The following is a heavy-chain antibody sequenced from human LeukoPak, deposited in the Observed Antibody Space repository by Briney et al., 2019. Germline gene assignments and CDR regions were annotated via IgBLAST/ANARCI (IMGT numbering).Heavy chain of an antibody. J-gene: IGHJ4*02. Sequence: PGGSLRLSCAASGFTFSSYEMNWVRQAPGKGLEWVSYISSSGSTIHYADSVKGRFTISRDNAKNSLYLQMNSLRAEDTAVYYCARMQYSGSYHRATPFDYWGQGTLVTVSS. CDR3: ARMQYSGSYHRATPFDY. CDR1: GFTFSSYE. V-gene: IGHV3-48*03. D-gene: IGHD3-10*01. CDR2: ISSSGSTI.